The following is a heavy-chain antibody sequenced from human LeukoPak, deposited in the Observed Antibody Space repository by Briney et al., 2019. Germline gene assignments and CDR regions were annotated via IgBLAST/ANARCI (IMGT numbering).Heavy chain of an antibody. Sequence: SETLSLTCAVSGGSIRSYNWNWIRQPPGKGLEWIGYICETGSTNYNSSLENRVTLSLDTSKSQISLNLRSATVADTAVYYCARQDALGKFPPPYYLDVWGKGTTVIVS. CDR1: GGSIRSYN. CDR2: ICETGST. J-gene: IGHJ6*03. D-gene: IGHD1-26*01. V-gene: IGHV4-59*08. CDR3: ARQDALGKFPPPYYLDV.